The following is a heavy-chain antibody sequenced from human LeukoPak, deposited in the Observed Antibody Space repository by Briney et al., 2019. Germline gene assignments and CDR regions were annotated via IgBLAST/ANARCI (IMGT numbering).Heavy chain of an antibody. CDR2: IKQDGSEK. Sequence: GGSLRLSCAASGFAFSSYWMSWVRQAPGKGLEWVANIKQDGSEKYYVDSVKGRFIISRDNAKNSLYLQMNSLRAEDTAVYYCARDKWGGYSYGQGAFDIWGQGTMVTVSS. D-gene: IGHD5-18*01. CDR1: GFAFSSYW. V-gene: IGHV3-7*01. J-gene: IGHJ3*02. CDR3: ARDKWGGYSYGQGAFDI.